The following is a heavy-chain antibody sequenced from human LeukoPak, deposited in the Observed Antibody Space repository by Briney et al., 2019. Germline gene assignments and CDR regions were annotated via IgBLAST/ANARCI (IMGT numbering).Heavy chain of an antibody. J-gene: IGHJ6*03. CDR2: MNPNSGNT. Sequence: ASVKVSCKASGYTLTSYDINWVRQATGQGLEWMGWMNPNSGNTGYAQKFQGRVTMTRNTSISTAYMELSSLRSEDTAVYYCARLGHYYYYMDVWGKGTTVTISS. CDR3: ARLGHYYYYMDV. V-gene: IGHV1-8*01. CDR1: GYTLTSYD.